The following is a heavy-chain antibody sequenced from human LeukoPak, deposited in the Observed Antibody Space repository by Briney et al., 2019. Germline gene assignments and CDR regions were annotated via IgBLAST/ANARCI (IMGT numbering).Heavy chain of an antibody. CDR2: ISDYNGNT. V-gene: IGHV1-18*01. J-gene: IGHJ5*02. CDR3: ARDGPDRAAWFDP. D-gene: IGHD3-22*01. Sequence: ASVKVSCKASGYTFSSYGISWVRQAPGQGLEWMGWISDYNGNTNYAQKVQRRVTMTTDPFTSTAYMELRSLRSDDTAVYYCARDGPDRAAWFDPWGQGTLVTVSS. CDR1: GYTFSSYG.